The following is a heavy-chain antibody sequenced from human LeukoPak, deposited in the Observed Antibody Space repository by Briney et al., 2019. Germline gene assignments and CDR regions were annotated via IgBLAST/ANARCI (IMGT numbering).Heavy chain of an antibody. CDR2: IYYSGST. D-gene: IGHD5-24*01. CDR1: GDSISGYY. CDR3: ASARDGYELLDP. Sequence: PSETLSLTCTVSGDSISGYYWSWIRQPPGKGLEWIGYIYYSGSTYYNPSLKSRVTISVDTSKNQFSLKLSSVTAADTAVYYCASARDGYELLDPWGQGTLVTVSS. V-gene: IGHV4-30-4*01. J-gene: IGHJ5*02.